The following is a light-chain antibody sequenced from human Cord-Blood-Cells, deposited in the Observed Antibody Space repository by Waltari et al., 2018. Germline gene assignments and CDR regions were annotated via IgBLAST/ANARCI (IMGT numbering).Light chain of an antibody. CDR2: GAS. J-gene: IGKJ3*01. Sequence: EIVLTQSPGTLSLSPGERATLSCRASQSVNSSYLAWYQQKPGQAPRLLIYGASSRATGIPDRFSGSGSGTDFTLTISRLEPEDFAVYYCQLGFTFGPGTKVDIK. CDR3: QLGFT. V-gene: IGKV3-20*01. CDR1: QSVNSSY.